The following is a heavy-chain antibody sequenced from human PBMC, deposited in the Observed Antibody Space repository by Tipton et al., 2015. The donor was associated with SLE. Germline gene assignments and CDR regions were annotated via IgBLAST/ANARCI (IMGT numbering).Heavy chain of an antibody. Sequence: TLSLTCTVSGGSISSYYWSWIRQPPGKGLEWIGYIYYSGSTNYNPSLKSRVTISVDTSKNQFSLKLSSVTAADTAVYYCAAQSLRYFDWLFDWGQGTLVTVSS. V-gene: IGHV4-59*12. CDR3: AAQSLRYFDWLFD. D-gene: IGHD3-9*01. CDR2: IYYSGST. J-gene: IGHJ4*02. CDR1: GGSISSYY.